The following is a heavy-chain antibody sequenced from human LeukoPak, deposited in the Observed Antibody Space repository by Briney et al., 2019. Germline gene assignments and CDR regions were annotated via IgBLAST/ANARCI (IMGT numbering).Heavy chain of an antibody. V-gene: IGHV3-74*01. J-gene: IGHJ4*02. D-gene: IGHD4-23*01. CDR1: GFTFSSYA. CDR2: IASDGSST. CDR3: ARGRPHGNDY. Sequence: GGSLRLSCAASGFTFSSYAMSWVRQAPGKGLEWVSRIASDGSSTTYADSVKGRFSISRDNAKNTLYLQMNSLRVEDTAVYYCARGRPHGNDYWGQGTLVTVSS.